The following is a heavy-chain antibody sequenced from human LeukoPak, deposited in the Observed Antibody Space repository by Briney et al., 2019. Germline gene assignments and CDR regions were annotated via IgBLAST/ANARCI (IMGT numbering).Heavy chain of an antibody. V-gene: IGHV1-18*01. CDR3: ARAGDIVVVTVAGAGYYYMDV. J-gene: IGHJ6*03. CDR1: GYTFTSYG. CDR2: VSAYNGNT. Sequence: ASVKVSCKASGYTFTSYGISWVRQAPGQGLEWRGWVSAYNGNTDYAQKYQGRVSMTIDTSTSTAYMELRSLRSDDTAVYHCARAGDIVVVTVAGAGYYYMDVWGKGTTVTVSS. D-gene: IGHD2-2*01.